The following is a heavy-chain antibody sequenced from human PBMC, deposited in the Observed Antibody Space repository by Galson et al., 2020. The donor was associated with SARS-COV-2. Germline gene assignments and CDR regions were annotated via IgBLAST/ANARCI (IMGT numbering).Heavy chain of an antibody. Sequence: ASVKVSCKASGYTFTSYDINWVRQATGQGLEWMGWMNPNSGNTGYAQKFQGRVTMTRNTSINTTYMELSSLRSEDTAVYYCARGILWFGESNYYYYGMDVWGQGTTVTVSS. CDR2: MNPNSGNT. J-gene: IGHJ6*02. CDR3: ARGILWFGESNYYYYGMDV. V-gene: IGHV1-8*01. CDR1: GYTFTSYD. D-gene: IGHD3-10*01.